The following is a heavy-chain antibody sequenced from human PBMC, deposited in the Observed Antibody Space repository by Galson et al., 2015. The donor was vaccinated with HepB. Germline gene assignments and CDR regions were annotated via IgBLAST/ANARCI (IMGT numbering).Heavy chain of an antibody. CDR1: GGSFSGYC. J-gene: IGHJ6*02. CDR2: IDHTGST. Sequence: ETLSLTCAVYGGSFSGYCWSWIRQPPGKGLQWIGEIDHTGSTNYNPSLKSRVTFSVDTSNNQFSLKLDSVAAADTAVYYCARGGRYRYGTSYSSGMDVWGQGTTVTVSS. D-gene: IGHD5-18*01. CDR3: ARGGRYRYGTSYSSGMDV. V-gene: IGHV4-34*01.